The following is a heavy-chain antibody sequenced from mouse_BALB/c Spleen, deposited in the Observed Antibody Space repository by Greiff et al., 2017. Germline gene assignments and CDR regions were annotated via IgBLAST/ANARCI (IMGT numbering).Heavy chain of an antibody. D-gene: IGHD1-1*01. CDR2: IDPENGDT. V-gene: IGHV14-4*02. CDR1: GFNIKDYY. J-gene: IGHJ4*01. CDR3: NAHGSSYSYYAMDY. Sequence: EVKLQESGAELVRSGASVKLSCTASGFNIKDYYMHWVKQRPEQGLEWIGWIDPENGDTEYAPKFQGKATMTADTSSNTAYLQLSSLTSEDTAVYYCNAHGSSYSYYAMDYWGQGTSVTVSS.